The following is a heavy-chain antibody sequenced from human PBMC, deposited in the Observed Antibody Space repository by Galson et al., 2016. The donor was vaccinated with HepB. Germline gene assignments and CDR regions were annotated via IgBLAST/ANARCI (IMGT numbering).Heavy chain of an antibody. D-gene: IGHD3-10*01. V-gene: IGHV4-34*01. CDR2: IDHDGST. Sequence: SETLSLTCAVYGGSFTAYSWGWIRQPPGTGLEWIGKIDHDGSTNYNPSLTSQVTISLDTSKKQFSLKLSSVTAADTAVYFCASDGESSFDLWGQGTLVTVSS. CDR3: ASDGESSFDL. CDR1: GGSFTAYS. J-gene: IGHJ4*02.